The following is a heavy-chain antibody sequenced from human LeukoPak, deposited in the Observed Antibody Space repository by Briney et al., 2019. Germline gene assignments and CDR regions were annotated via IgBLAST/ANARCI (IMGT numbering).Heavy chain of an antibody. Sequence: ASVKVSCKASGYTFTGDYMHWVRQAPGQGLEWMGWINPNSGGTNYAQKFQGRVTMTRDTSISTAYMELSRLRSDDTAVYYCARVSYYYDSSGYYGCWGQGTLVTVSS. CDR1: GYTFTGDY. J-gene: IGHJ4*02. D-gene: IGHD3-22*01. V-gene: IGHV1-2*02. CDR3: ARVSYYYDSSGYYGC. CDR2: INPNSGGT.